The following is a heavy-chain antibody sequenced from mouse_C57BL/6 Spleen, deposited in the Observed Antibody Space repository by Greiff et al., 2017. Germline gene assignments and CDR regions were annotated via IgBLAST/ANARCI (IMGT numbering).Heavy chain of an antibody. V-gene: IGHV1-7*01. CDR3: VRDYGSSYRYFDV. J-gene: IGHJ1*03. D-gene: IGHD1-1*01. Sequence: VQLQQSGAELAKPGASVKLSCKASGYTFTSYWMHWVKQRPGQGLEWIGYINPSSGYTKYNQKFKDKATLTADKSSSTAYMQLSSLTYEDSAVYYCVRDYGSSYRYFDVWGTGTTVTVSS. CDR2: INPSSGYT. CDR1: GYTFTSYW.